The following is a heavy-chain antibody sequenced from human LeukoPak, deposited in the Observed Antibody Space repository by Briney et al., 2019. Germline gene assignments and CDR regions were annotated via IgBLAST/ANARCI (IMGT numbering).Heavy chain of an antibody. Sequence: PPGGSLRLSCAASGFTFSSYDMHWVRQATGKGLEWVSAIGTAGDTYYPGSVKGRFTISRENAKNSLYLQMNSLRAEDTAVYYCARDPRPYYDFWSGYHNWSDPWGQGTLVTVSS. D-gene: IGHD3-3*01. CDR3: ARDPRPYYDFWSGYHNWSDP. CDR1: GFTFSSYD. V-gene: IGHV3-13*01. CDR2: IGTAGDT. J-gene: IGHJ5*02.